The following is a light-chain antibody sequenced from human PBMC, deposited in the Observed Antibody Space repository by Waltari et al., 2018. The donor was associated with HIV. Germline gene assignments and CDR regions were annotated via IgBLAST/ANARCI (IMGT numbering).Light chain of an antibody. Sequence: QSALTQPASVSGSPGQSITISCTGTSSDVGGYNYVSWYQQHPGKAPKLMIYDVSNRPSEVSNRCSGSKSGNTASLTISGLQAEDEADYYCSSYTSSSTLEVFGGGTKLTVL. J-gene: IGLJ3*02. CDR2: DVS. CDR3: SSYTSSSTLEV. V-gene: IGLV2-14*03. CDR1: SSDVGGYNY.